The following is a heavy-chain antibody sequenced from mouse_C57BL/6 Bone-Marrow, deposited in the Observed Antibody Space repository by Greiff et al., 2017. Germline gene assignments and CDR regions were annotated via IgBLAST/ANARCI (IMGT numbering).Heavy chain of an antibody. V-gene: IGHV5-2*01. J-gene: IGHJ1*03. CDR2: INSDGGST. CDR3: ARPYYDYDHDGYWYFDV. Sequence: EVKLVESGGGLVQPGESLKLSCESNEYEFPSHDMSWVRKTPEKRLELVAAINSDGGSTYYPDTMERRFIISRDNTKKTLYLQMSSLRSEDTALYYCARPYYDYDHDGYWYFDVWGTGTTVTVSS. D-gene: IGHD2-4*01. CDR1: EYEFPSHD.